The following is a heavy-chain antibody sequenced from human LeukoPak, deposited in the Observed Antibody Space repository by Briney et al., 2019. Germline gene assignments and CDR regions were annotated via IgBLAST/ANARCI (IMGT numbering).Heavy chain of an antibody. CDR2: INHSGST. Sequence: SETLSLTCAVYGGSFSGYYWSWIRQPPGKGLEWIGEINHSGSTNFNPSLKSRVTTSVDTSKNQFSLKLSSVTAADTAVYYCARGPYDFWSGRWFDPWGQGTLVTVSS. CDR3: ARGPYDFWSGRWFDP. V-gene: IGHV4-34*01. D-gene: IGHD3-3*01. J-gene: IGHJ5*02. CDR1: GGSFSGYY.